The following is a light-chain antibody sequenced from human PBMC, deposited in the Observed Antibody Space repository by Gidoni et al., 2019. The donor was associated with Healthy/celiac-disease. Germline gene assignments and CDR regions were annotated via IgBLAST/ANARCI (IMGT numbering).Light chain of an antibody. CDR1: QSISSW. CDR3: QQYNSYSPYS. Sequence: DIQMTQSPSTLSASVGDSVTITCRASQSISSWLAWYQQKPGKAPKLLIYKASSLESGVPSRFSGSGSGTEFTLTISSLQPDDFATYYCQQYNSYSPYSFXQXTKLEIK. V-gene: IGKV1-5*03. CDR2: KAS. J-gene: IGKJ2*03.